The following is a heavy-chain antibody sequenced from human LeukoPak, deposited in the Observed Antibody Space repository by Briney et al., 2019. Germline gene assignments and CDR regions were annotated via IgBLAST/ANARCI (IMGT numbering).Heavy chain of an antibody. CDR1: GGSISSSSYY. J-gene: IGHJ3*02. D-gene: IGHD3-10*01. CDR3: IRANEFGGGAFDI. CDR2: IYYSGST. Sequence: PSETLSLTCTVSGGSISSSSYYWGWIRQPPGKGLEWIGSIYYSGSTYYNPSLKSRVTISVDTSKNQFSLKLSSVTAADTAVYYCIRANEFGGGAFDIWGQGTMVTVSS. V-gene: IGHV4-39*01.